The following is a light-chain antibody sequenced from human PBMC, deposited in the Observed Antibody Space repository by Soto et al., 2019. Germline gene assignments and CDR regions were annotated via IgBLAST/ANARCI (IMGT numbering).Light chain of an antibody. CDR1: SSDIGDYNY. CDR2: EVT. V-gene: IGLV2-8*01. CDR3: CSCVSGSPFDVL. Sequence: QSALTQPPSASGSPGQSVTFSCTGTSSDIGDYNYVSWYQQHPGKAPKLMIYEVTKRPSGVPDRFSGSKSGNTASLTVSGLQADDEADYYCCSCVSGSPFDVLFGGGTKLTVL. J-gene: IGLJ3*02.